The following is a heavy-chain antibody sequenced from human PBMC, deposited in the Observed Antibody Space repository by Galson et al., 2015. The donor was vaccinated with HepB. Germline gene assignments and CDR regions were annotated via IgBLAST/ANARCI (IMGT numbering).Heavy chain of an antibody. CDR2: ISAYNGNT. CDR3: AGDSGSRIDYCDYIDYYNFFYMDV. V-gene: IGHV1-18*01. CDR1: GYTLSSYS. J-gene: IGHJ6*03. D-gene: IGHD4-17*01. Sequence: SVKVSCKASGYTLSSYSINWVRQAPGQGLEWMGWISAYNGNTNYAQKFQDRVTISADESASSVYLDLSGLRSEDTAVYYCAGDSGSRIDYCDYIDYYNFFYMDVWGKGTTVTVSS.